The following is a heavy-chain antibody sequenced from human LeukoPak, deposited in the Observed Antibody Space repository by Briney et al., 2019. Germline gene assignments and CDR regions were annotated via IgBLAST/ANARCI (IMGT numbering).Heavy chain of an antibody. Sequence: SETLSLTCTVSGGSIRGDYWSWIRQPAGKGLEWIGRINTSGNINYNPSLKSRVTMSLDTSKNQFSLNLRSVTAADTAVYYCARGWAYMDVWGKGTTVTVSS. D-gene: IGHD1-26*01. CDR3: ARGWAYMDV. V-gene: IGHV4-4*07. CDR1: GGSIRGDY. J-gene: IGHJ6*03. CDR2: INTSGNI.